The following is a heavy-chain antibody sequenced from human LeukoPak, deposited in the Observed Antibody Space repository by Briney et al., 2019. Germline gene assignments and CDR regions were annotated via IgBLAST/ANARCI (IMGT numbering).Heavy chain of an antibody. CDR1: GGSISSYY. J-gene: IGHJ4*02. CDR2: VFHRGST. Sequence: PSETLSLTCTVSGGSISSYYWSWIRQPPGKGLEWIGYVFHRGSTNYNPSLKSRVTISVDTSKNQFSLKLTSVTAADTAVYYCARDSSGYYRIDYWGQGTLVTVSS. CDR3: ARDSSGYYRIDY. D-gene: IGHD3-22*01. V-gene: IGHV4-59*08.